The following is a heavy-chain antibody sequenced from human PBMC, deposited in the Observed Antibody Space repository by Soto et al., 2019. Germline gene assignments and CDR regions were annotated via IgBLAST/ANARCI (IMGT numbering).Heavy chain of an antibody. Sequence: EVQLVESGGGLVQPGGSLRLSCEVSGFTFSIHAMNWVRQAPGKGLEWVAYIHGTRSIIYYADSVKSRFTISRDNAKTSLFLEMYSRRDEDAAVYCCAGDARNAEYDYWGQGTLVTVSS. CDR2: IHGTRSII. CDR3: AGDARNAEYDY. D-gene: IGHD1-1*01. CDR1: GFTFSIHA. V-gene: IGHV3-48*02. J-gene: IGHJ4*02.